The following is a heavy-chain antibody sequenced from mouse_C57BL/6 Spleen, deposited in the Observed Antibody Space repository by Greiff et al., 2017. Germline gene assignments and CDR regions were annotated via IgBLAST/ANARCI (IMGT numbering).Heavy chain of an antibody. CDR1: GFTFSDYG. V-gene: IGHV5-17*01. CDR2: ISSGSSTI. CDR3: AKKSPTVGMGY. Sequence: EVKLVESGGGLVKPGGSLKLSCAASGFTFSDYGMHWVRQAPEKGLEWVAYISSGSSTIYYADTVKGRFTIARDNAKNTLFLQMTSLRSEDTAMYYCAKKSPTVGMGYWGQGTSVTVSS. D-gene: IGHD1-1*01. J-gene: IGHJ4*01.